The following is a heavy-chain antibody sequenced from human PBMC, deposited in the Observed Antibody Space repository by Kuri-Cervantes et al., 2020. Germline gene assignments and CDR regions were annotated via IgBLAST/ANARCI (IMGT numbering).Heavy chain of an antibody. D-gene: IGHD3-22*01. CDR3: AKDTYYDNGNYFDY. V-gene: IGHV3-23*01. J-gene: IGHJ4*02. CDR2: IGGSGGST. CDR1: GFTFSSYG. Sequence: GGSLRLSCAASGFTFSSYGMHWVRQAPGKGLEWVSTIGGSGGSTYYADSVKGRFTISRDNSQKTLYLQMNSLRAEDTAVYYCAKDTYYDNGNYFDYWGQGTLVTVSS.